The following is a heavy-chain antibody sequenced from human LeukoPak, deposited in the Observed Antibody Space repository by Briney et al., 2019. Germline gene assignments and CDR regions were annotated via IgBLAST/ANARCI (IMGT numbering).Heavy chain of an antibody. J-gene: IGHJ4*02. CDR2: INHSGST. CDR3: ARRSTFGGVIVAFDY. Sequence: SETLSLTCAVYGGSFSGYYWSWIRQPPGKGLEWIGEINHSGSTNYNPSLKSRVTISVDTSKNQFSLKLSSVTAADTAVYYCARRSTFGGVIVAFDYWGQGTLVTVSS. V-gene: IGHV4-34*01. D-gene: IGHD3-16*02. CDR1: GGSFSGYY.